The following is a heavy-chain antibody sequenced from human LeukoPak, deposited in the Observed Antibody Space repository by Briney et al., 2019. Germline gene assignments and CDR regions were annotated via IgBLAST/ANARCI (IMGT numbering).Heavy chain of an antibody. V-gene: IGHV3-48*01. Sequence: PGGSLRLSCAASGFTFSSYSMNWVRQAPGKGLEWVSYISSSSSTIYYADSVKGRFTISRDSAKMSLYLQMNSLTVEDTAVYYCARGSSWYLEYFQLWGQGTLVTVSS. CDR1: GFTFSSYS. CDR3: ARGSSWYLEYFQL. CDR2: ISSSSSTI. D-gene: IGHD6-13*01. J-gene: IGHJ1*01.